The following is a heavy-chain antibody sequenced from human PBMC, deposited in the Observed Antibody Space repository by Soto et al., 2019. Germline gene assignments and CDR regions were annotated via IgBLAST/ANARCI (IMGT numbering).Heavy chain of an antibody. Sequence: RASVKVSCKASGYTFTGYYMHWVRQAPGQGLEWMGWINPNSGGTNYAQKFQGRVTMTRDTSISTAYMELSRLRSDDTAVYYCATIDSSGYYYFDYWGQGTLVTVSS. CDR1: GYTFTGYY. J-gene: IGHJ4*02. CDR3: ATIDSSGYYYFDY. V-gene: IGHV1-2*02. D-gene: IGHD3-22*01. CDR2: INPNSGGT.